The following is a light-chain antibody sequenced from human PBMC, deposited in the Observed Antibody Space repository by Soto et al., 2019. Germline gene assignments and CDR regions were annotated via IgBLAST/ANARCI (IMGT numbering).Light chain of an antibody. V-gene: IGKV1-39*01. CDR2: AAS. J-gene: IGKJ4*01. CDR3: QQSYSTVLT. CDR1: QSISSY. Sequence: DIQMTQSPSSLSASVGDRVTITCRASQSISSYLNWYQQKPGKAPKLLIYAASSLQSGVPSRFSGSGSWTDFTLTISSLQPEDFATYYCQQSYSTVLTFGGGTKVEIK.